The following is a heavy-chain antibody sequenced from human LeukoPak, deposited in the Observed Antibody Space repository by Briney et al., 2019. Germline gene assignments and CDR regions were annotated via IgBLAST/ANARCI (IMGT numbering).Heavy chain of an antibody. V-gene: IGHV3-43*01. CDR1: GFTFDDYT. Sequence: GGSLRLSCAASGFTFDDYTVHWVRQAPGKGLEWVSLISWDGGSTYYADSVKGRFTISRDNSKNSLYLQMNSLRTEDTALYYCAKASYDSSGYYTSYYFDYWGQGTLVTVSS. J-gene: IGHJ4*02. CDR2: ISWDGGST. CDR3: AKASYDSSGYYTSYYFDY. D-gene: IGHD3-22*01.